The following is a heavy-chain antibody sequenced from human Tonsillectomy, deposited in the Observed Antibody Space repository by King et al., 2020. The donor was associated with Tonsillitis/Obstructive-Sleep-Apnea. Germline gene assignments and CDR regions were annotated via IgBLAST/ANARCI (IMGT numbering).Heavy chain of an antibody. Sequence: QLVQSGAEVKKPGASVKVPCKASGYTFTSYDINWVRQATGQGLEWMGWMNPNSGNTGYAQKFQGRVTMTRNTSISTAYMELSSLRSEDTAVYYCARGRYYYDFWRGYSYNWFDPWGQGTLVTVSS. CDR1: GYTFTSYD. CDR3: ARGRYYYDFWRGYSYNWFDP. CDR2: MNPNSGNT. D-gene: IGHD3-3*01. J-gene: IGHJ5*02. V-gene: IGHV1-8*01.